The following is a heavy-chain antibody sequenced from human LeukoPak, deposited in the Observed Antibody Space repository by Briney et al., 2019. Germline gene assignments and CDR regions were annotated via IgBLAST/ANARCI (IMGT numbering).Heavy chain of an antibody. CDR2: ISAYNGNT. J-gene: IGHJ6*03. CDR3: ARNPSLDPSPIFRYYYYYMDV. D-gene: IGHD3-3*02. Sequence: ASVKVSCKASGYTFTSYGISWVRQAPGQGLEWMGWISAYNGNTNYAQRLHGRVTMTTDTSTSTAYMELRSLRSDDTAVYYCARNPSLDPSPIFRYYYYYMDVWGKGTTVTVSS. CDR1: GYTFTSYG. V-gene: IGHV1-18*01.